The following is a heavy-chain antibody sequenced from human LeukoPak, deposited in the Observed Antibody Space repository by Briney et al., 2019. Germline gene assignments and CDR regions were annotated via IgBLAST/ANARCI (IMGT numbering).Heavy chain of an antibody. Sequence: ASVKVSCKASGYTFTGYYMHWVRQAPGQGLEWMGWINPNSGGTNYAQKFQGRVTMTRDTSISKAYMELSRLRSDDTAVYYCAREYTSRYRPGDYWGQGTLVTVSS. D-gene: IGHD3-16*02. CDR2: INPNSGGT. J-gene: IGHJ4*02. CDR1: GYTFTGYY. V-gene: IGHV1-2*02. CDR3: AREYTSRYRPGDY.